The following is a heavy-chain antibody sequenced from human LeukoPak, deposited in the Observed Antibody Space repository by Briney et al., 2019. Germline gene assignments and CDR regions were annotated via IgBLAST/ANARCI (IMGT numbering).Heavy chain of an antibody. Sequence: PSETLSLTCTVSGGSISSYYWSWIRQPPGKGLEWIGYIYYSGSTNYNPSLKSRVTISVDTSKNQSSLKLSSVTAADTAVYYCASYYPHDYGDYAPAYYFDYWGQGTLVTVSS. CDR3: ASYYPHDYGDYAPAYYFDY. V-gene: IGHV4-59*01. D-gene: IGHD4-17*01. CDR2: IYYSGST. J-gene: IGHJ4*02. CDR1: GGSISSYY.